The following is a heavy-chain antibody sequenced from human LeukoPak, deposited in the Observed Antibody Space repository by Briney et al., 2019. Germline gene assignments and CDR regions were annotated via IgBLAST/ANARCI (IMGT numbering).Heavy chain of an antibody. J-gene: IGHJ6*02. CDR1: GFTFSGSA. V-gene: IGHV3-73*01. CDR3: TRQMEQWLVLRGMDV. CDR2: IRSKANSYAT. D-gene: IGHD6-19*01. Sequence: GGSLRLSCAASGFTFSGSAMHWVRQASGKGLEWVGRIRSKANSYATAYAASVKGRFTISRDDSKDTAYLQMNSLKTEDTAAYYCTRQMEQWLVLRGMDVWGQGTTVTVSS.